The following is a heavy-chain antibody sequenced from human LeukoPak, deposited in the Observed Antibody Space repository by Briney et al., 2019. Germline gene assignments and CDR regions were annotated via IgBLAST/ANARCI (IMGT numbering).Heavy chain of an antibody. J-gene: IGHJ4*02. Sequence: HPGGSLRLSCAASGFTVSSNYMSWVRQAPGKGLEWVSVIYSGGSTYYADSVKGRFTISRDNSKSTLYLQMNSLRAEDTAVYYCAKDWGEYFDYVWGSFTSFDSWGQGTLVTVSS. CDR1: GFTVSSNY. CDR2: IYSGGST. CDR3: AKDWGEYFDYVWGSFTSFDS. D-gene: IGHD3-16*01. V-gene: IGHV3-66*01.